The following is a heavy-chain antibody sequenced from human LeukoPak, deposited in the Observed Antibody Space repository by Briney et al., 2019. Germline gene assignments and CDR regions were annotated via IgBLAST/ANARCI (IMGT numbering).Heavy chain of an antibody. Sequence: GRSLRLACAASGFTFSSYGMRWVRQAPGKGLERVAVICYDGSKNYYEDSLKGRFTISRDNSKNTLYLQMNSRRAEDTAVYYCAKPDGRSSQGPCDYWGEGTLVTVSS. V-gene: IGHV3-33*06. J-gene: IGHJ4*02. CDR3: AKPDGRSSQGPCDY. CDR2: ICYDGSKN. CDR1: GFTFSSYG. D-gene: IGHD2-15*01.